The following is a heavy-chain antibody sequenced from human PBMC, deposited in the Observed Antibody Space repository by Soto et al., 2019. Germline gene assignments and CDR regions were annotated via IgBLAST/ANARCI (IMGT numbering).Heavy chain of an antibody. J-gene: IGHJ5*02. Sequence: SETLSLTCTVSGGSISSGDYYWSWIRQPPGKGLEWIGSIYDNGNTYYNPSLESRVTISVDVSKNQFSLKLNSVAATDTALYYCAKTRGSSSWFDPWGQGTLVTVSS. CDR2: IYDNGNT. V-gene: IGHV4-39*01. CDR1: GGSISSGDYY. CDR3: AKTRGSSSWFDP. D-gene: IGHD1-26*01.